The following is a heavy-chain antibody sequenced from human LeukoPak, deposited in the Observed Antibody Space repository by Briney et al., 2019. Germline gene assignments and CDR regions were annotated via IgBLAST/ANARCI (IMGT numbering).Heavy chain of an antibody. D-gene: IGHD3-22*01. CDR3: ARRLGYDSSGYYHDAFDM. CDR1: GGSISSYY. CDR2: IYTSGST. V-gene: IGHV4-4*09. J-gene: IGHJ3*02. Sequence: SETLSLTCTVSGGSISSYYWSWIRQPPGKGLEWIGYIYTSGSTNYNPSLKSRVTISVDTSNNQFSLKQSSVTASYPAVYYCARRLGYDSSGYYHDAFDMWGQGTMVTVSS.